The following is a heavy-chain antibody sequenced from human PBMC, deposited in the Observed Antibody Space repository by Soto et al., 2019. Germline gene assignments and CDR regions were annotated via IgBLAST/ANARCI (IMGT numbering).Heavy chain of an antibody. J-gene: IGHJ6*02. V-gene: IGHV3-11*01. D-gene: IGHD6-19*01. CDR2: ISSRDRAM. Sequence: GSLRLSCAASGFTFKDYYMSWIRQAPGRGLEGIAYISSRDRAMYADSVQGRFIISRDNANSSLFLQMNSLRADDTAVYYCAREMATSGWFQNYYYLGMDVWGQGTTVTVSS. CDR3: AREMATSGWFQNYYYLGMDV. CDR1: GFTFKDYY.